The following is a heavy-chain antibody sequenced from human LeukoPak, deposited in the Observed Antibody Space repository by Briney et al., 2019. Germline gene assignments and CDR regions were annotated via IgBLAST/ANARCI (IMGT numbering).Heavy chain of an antibody. CDR1: GFTFSSYW. Sequence: GGSLRLSCAASGFTFSSYWMSWVRQAPGKGLEWVSYISSSGSTIYYADSVKGRFAISRDNAKNSLYLQMNSLRAEDTAVYYCATGNWNDFDYWGQGTLVTVSS. V-gene: IGHV3-48*04. D-gene: IGHD1-1*01. CDR2: ISSSGSTI. J-gene: IGHJ4*02. CDR3: ATGNWNDFDY.